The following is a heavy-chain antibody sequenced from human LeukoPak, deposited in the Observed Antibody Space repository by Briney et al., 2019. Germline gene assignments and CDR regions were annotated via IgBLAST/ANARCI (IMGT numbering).Heavy chain of an antibody. D-gene: IGHD3-22*01. CDR1: GFTFSDYY. J-gene: IGHJ4*02. CDR3: ARDSKYYYDSSGYSY. V-gene: IGHV3-11*01. CDR2: ISSSGSTI. Sequence: GGSLRLSCAASGFTFSDYYMSWIRQAPGKGLEWVSYISSSGSTIYYADSVKGRFTISRDNAKNSLYLQMNSLRAEDTAVYYCARDSKYYYDSSGYSYWGQGTLVTVSS.